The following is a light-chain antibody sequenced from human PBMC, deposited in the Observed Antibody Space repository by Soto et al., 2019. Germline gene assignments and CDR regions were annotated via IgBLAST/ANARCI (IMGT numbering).Light chain of an antibody. CDR1: SSDIRIYSN. CDR3: WSYTSSTGYV. CDR2: EVS. J-gene: IGLJ1*01. V-gene: IGLV2-14*01. Sequence: QSPLTQPASVSVSPGQSITISCPGASSDIRIYSNVSCYQQHPGKAPKRIIYEVSNRPTGHSNLISGAKTANTAALTISGLQVEDEADYYCWSYTSSTGYVFGAGTKVTVL.